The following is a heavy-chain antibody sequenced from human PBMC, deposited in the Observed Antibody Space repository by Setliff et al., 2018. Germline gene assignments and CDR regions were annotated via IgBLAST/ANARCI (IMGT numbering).Heavy chain of an antibody. D-gene: IGHD2-15*01. V-gene: IGHV4-34*12. CDR3: ARSFSRSEKFLLDY. Sequence: SETLSLTCAVYGGSFSGYYWSWIRQPPGKRLEWIGEIIHSGSTNYNPSLKSRVTISMDTSKNQFSLKVRSVTAADTAVYYCARSFSRSEKFLLDYWGQGALVTVSS. CDR2: IIHSGST. J-gene: IGHJ4*02. CDR1: GGSFSGYY.